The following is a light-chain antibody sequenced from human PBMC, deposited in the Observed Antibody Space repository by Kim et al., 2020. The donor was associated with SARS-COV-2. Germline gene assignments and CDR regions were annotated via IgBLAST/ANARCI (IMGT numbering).Light chain of an antibody. Sequence: QMVTTARPGSSSNVGAGYVVHWYQQRPGPAPQLLIYGNSDRPSGVPDRFSGAKSGTSASLAITGLQAEDEADYYCQSYDSSLSGYVFGTGTKVTVL. J-gene: IGLJ1*01. CDR2: GNS. CDR3: QSYDSSLSGYV. CDR1: SSNVGAGYV. V-gene: IGLV1-40*01.